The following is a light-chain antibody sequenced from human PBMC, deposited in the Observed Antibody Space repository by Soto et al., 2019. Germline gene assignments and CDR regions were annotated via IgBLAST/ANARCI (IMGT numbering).Light chain of an antibody. Sequence: DIQMTQSPSTLSASVGDRVSITCRASQSISNWLAWYQQKPGKAPKLLIYKASNLESGVPSRFSGSGSGTEFTLTISSLQPDDFATYYCQQYNSYLGTFGQGTKVEIK. CDR3: QQYNSYLGT. CDR1: QSISNW. J-gene: IGKJ1*01. V-gene: IGKV1-5*03. CDR2: KAS.